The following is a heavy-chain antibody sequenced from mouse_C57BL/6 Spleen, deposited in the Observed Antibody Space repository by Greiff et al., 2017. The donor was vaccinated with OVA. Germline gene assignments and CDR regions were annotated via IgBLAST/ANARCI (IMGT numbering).Heavy chain of an antibody. J-gene: IGHJ2*01. CDR3: ARFNYGNYDFDY. CDR2: IDPSDSYT. V-gene: IGHV1-50*01. Sequence: QVQLQQPGAELVKPGASVKLSCKASGYTFTSYWMQWVKQRPGQGLEWIGEIDPSDSYTNYNQKFKGKATLTVDTSSSTAYMQLSSLTSEDSAVYYCARFNYGNYDFDYWGQGTTLTVSS. D-gene: IGHD2-1*01. CDR1: GYTFTSYW.